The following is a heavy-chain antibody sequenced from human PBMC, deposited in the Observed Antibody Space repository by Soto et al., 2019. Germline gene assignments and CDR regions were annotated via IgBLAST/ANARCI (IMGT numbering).Heavy chain of an antibody. CDR2: IGAYNGNT. CDR3: ARDSLPMAVAAPDN. Sequence: QVQLVQSGAEVMKPGASVKVSCKSSGYSFRNYGITWVRQAPGQGLEWMGWIGAYNGNTNYAQKFQGRVTMTTDTSTSTAYLELRSLRSDDTAVYYCARDSLPMAVAAPDNWGQGTLVTVSS. J-gene: IGHJ4*02. CDR1: GYSFRNYG. D-gene: IGHD2-15*01. V-gene: IGHV1-18*01.